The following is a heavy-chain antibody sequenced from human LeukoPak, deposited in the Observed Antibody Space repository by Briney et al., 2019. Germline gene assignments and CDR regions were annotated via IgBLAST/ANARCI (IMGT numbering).Heavy chain of an antibody. CDR1: GFTFSSYA. Sequence: GGSLRLSCAASGFTFSSYAMSWVRQAPGKGLEWVSAISGSGGSTYYADSVKGRFTISRDNSKNTLYLQMNSLRAEDTAVHYCAKMIVVVVAAGAFDIWGQGTMVTVSS. D-gene: IGHD2-15*01. CDR3: AKMIVVVVAAGAFDI. V-gene: IGHV3-23*01. J-gene: IGHJ3*02. CDR2: ISGSGGST.